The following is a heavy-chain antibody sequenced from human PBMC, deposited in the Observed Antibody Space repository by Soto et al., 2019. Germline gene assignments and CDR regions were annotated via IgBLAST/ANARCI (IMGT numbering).Heavy chain of an antibody. CDR3: ARSAVVILGDVLDV. J-gene: IGHJ3*01. V-gene: IGHV3-66*01. CDR1: GFTVSSNY. CDR2: VYSSGRT. Sequence: EVQVVESGGGLVQPGGSLRLSCAASGFTVSSNYMSWVRQAPGKGLEWVSLVYSSGRTFYADSVKGRFTISRDTSKNTLSLQMNSLRVDDTAVYYWARSAVVILGDVLDVWGQGTVVTVSS. D-gene: IGHD3-22*01.